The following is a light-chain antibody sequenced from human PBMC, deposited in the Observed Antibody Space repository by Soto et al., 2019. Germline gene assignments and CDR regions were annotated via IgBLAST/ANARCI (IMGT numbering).Light chain of an antibody. CDR3: CSYAGSNTFD. Sequence: SALPQPPSASGSPGQSVTIACTGTSSDVGGYDYVSWYQEHPGKAPKVIIYEVSKRPSGVPDRFSGYKSGNTASLTVSGLQAEDEADYYCCSYAGSNTFDFGTGTKGTVL. V-gene: IGLV2-8*01. CDR1: SSDVGGYDY. CDR2: EVS. J-gene: IGLJ1*01.